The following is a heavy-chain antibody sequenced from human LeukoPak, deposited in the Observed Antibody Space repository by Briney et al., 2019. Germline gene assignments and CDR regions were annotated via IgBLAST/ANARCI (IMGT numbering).Heavy chain of an antibody. CDR1: GDSISSGTYS. D-gene: IGHD7-27*01. J-gene: IGHJ4*02. V-gene: IGHV4-61*02. CDR2: VYTSGST. CDR3: ARSSLGTFDY. Sequence: SETLSLTCVVSGDSISSGTYSWNWIRQPAGKGLEWLGRVYTSGSTNYNPSLNNRVTISLDTSKNRFSLKLSSLTAADTAVYYCARSSLGTFDYWGQGTLVTVSS.